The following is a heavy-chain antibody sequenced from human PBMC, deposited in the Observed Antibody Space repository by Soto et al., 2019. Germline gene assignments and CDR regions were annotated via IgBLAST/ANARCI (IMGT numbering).Heavy chain of an antibody. V-gene: IGHV4-59*01. CDR3: GRRLNLGSFDH. CDR2: VYHSGGV. J-gene: IGHJ5*02. Sequence: PSETLSLTCNVSGVSLTGYHWNWIRQPPGKTLEWIGFVYHSGGVSYNPSLKGRASISVDRSKNQFSLRLSSVTASDTAVYYCGRRLNLGSFDHWGQGTLVTVSS. CDR1: GVSLTGYH. D-gene: IGHD3-10*01.